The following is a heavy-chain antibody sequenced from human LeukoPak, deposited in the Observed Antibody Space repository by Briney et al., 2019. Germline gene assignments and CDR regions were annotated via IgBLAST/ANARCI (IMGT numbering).Heavy chain of an antibody. D-gene: IGHD1-26*01. J-gene: IGHJ4*02. CDR3: ARGREWEPKVFDY. CDR1: GGSISGYY. V-gene: IGHV4-59*01. CDR2: INYSGST. Sequence: PSETLSLTCTVSGGSISGYYWSWIRQPPGKGLEWIGYINYSGSTNYNPSLKSRVTISVDTSKNQFSLKLSSVTAADTAVYYCARGREWEPKVFDYWGQGTLVTVSS.